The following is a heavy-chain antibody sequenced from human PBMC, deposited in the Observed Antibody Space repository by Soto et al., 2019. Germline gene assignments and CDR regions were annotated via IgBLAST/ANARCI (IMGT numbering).Heavy chain of an antibody. Sequence: QVQLVQSGAEVKKPGASVKVSCKASGYTFTSYDINWVRQATGQGLEWMGWMNPNSGNTGYEQKFQGRVTMTRNTSISTAYMELSSLRSEDTAVYYCAREGEDGYNLNYYYGMDVWGQGTTVTVSS. V-gene: IGHV1-8*01. CDR3: AREGEDGYNLNYYYGMDV. CDR1: GYTFTSYD. J-gene: IGHJ6*02. D-gene: IGHD5-12*01. CDR2: MNPNSGNT.